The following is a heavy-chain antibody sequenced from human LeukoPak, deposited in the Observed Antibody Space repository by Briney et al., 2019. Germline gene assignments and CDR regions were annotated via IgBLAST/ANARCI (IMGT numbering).Heavy chain of an antibody. V-gene: IGHV1-18*01. CDR2: ISAYNGNT. CDR3: ARDLGGYYYDSSGINAEYFQH. Sequence: ASVTVSCKASGYTFTSYGISWVRQAPGQGLEWMGWISAYNGNTNYAQKLQGRVTMTTDTSTSTAYMELRSLRSDDTAVYYCARDLGGYYYDSSGINAEYFQHWGQGTLVTVSS. CDR1: GYTFTSYG. J-gene: IGHJ1*01. D-gene: IGHD3-22*01.